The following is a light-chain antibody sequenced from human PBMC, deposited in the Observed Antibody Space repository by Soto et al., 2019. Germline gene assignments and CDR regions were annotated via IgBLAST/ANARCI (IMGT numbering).Light chain of an antibody. CDR2: AAS. J-gene: IGKJ1*01. Sequence: DIPMTQSPSSLSASVGDRVTIICRASQSVSTRLAWYQQKPGKAPKLLIYAASTLQSGVPSRFSGSGSGTEFTLTISSLQPDDSATYYCQQYKSRRTFGQGTKVDI. V-gene: IGKV1-5*02. CDR1: QSVSTR. CDR3: QQYKSRRT.